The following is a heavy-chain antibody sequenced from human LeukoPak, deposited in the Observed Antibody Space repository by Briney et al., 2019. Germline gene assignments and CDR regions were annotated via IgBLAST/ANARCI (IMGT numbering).Heavy chain of an antibody. CDR3: ARVSAAGMEFHYGMDV. D-gene: IGHD6-13*01. J-gene: IGHJ6*02. Sequence: PSETLSLTCTVSGGSISSYYWSWIRQPPGKGLEWIGNIHYSESTNFNPSLKSRVAIAVDTSKNQFSLSMRSVTAADTAVYYCARVSAAGMEFHYGMDVWGQGTTVFVSS. CDR2: IHYSEST. CDR1: GGSISSYY. V-gene: IGHV4-59*01.